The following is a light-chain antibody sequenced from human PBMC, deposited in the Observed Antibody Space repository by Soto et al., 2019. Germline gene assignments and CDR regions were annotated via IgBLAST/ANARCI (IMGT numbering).Light chain of an antibody. V-gene: IGKV1-27*01. CDR3: QNYDSAPFS. Sequence: DIQMTQSPSSLSASVGDRVTITCRSSQGVGNYLAWYQQKPGKVPNVLIYGASTLQSEVTSRFSGRGFGTVFTLTITCLQPEEVATYYCQNYDSAPFSFGTGTKVYSK. CDR2: GAS. J-gene: IGKJ3*01. CDR1: QGVGNY.